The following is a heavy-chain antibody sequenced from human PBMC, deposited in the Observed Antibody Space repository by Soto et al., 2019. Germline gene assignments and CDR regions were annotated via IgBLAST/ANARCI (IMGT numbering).Heavy chain of an antibody. Sequence: QVQLVQSGTEVKKPGSSVKVSCKASGGTFRNYPINWVRQAPGQGLEWMGSIFPLTDIPDYAQNFQARLTISADKSTSTDYMELSGLTSDDTAMYFCARSTLVVLNYFESWGQGTLVTDS. V-gene: IGHV1-69*02. D-gene: IGHD1-1*01. J-gene: IGHJ4*02. CDR3: ARSTLVVLNYFES. CDR2: IFPLTDIP. CDR1: GGTFRNYP.